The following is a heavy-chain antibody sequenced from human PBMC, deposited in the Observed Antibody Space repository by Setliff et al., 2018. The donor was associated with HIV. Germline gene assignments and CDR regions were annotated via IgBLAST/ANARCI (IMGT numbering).Heavy chain of an antibody. J-gene: IGHJ4*01. CDR3: ATLFRPTSYHERNGYG. D-gene: IGHD3-22*01. V-gene: IGHV1-8*02. Sequence: ASVKVSCKASGYTFTFTSYDIYWLRQATGQGLEWMGWMDLNSGDTDSAHKFHGRVTMTRDTSLSTAYMELRSLRSEDTAVYYCATLFRPTSYHERNGYGWGQGTLVTVSS. CDR1: GYTFTFTSYD. CDR2: MDLNSGDT.